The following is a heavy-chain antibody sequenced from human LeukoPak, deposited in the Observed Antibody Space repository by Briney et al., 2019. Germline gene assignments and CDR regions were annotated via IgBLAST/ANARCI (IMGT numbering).Heavy chain of an antibody. CDR3: ARAGAAAGSFSYYYYGMDV. CDR1: GFTFSNFG. J-gene: IGHJ6*02. V-gene: IGHV3-23*01. Sequence: GGSLRLSCAASGFTFSNFGMSWFRQAPGKGLEWVSAITGRGDGTYYADSVKGRFTISRDNSKNTLYLQMNSLRAEDTAVYYCARAGAAAGSFSYYYYGMDVWGQGTTVTVSS. CDR2: ITGRGDGT. D-gene: IGHD6-13*01.